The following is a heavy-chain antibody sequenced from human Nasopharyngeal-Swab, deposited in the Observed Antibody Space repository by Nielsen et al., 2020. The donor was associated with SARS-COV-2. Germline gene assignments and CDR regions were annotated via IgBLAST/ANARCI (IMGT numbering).Heavy chain of an antibody. V-gene: IGHV3-9*01. CDR2: ISWNSGSI. CDR3: AKDISLICTNGVCYTDGFDY. CDR1: GFTFDDYA. Sequence: SLKISCAASGFTFDDYAMHWVRQVPGKGLEWVSGISWNSGSIGYADSVKGRFTISRDNAKNSLYLQMNSLRAEDTALYYCAKDISLICTNGVCYTDGFDYWGQGTLVTVSS. J-gene: IGHJ4*02. D-gene: IGHD2-8*01.